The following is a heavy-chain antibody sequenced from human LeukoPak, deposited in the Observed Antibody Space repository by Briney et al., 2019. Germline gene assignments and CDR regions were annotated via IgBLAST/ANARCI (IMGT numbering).Heavy chain of an antibody. CDR2: IYTSGST. Sequence: PSETLSLTCTVSGGSISSYYWSWIWQPAGKGLEWIGRIYTSGSTNYNPSPKSRVTMSVDTSKNQFSLKLSSVTAADTAVYYCARDHDSWRSDYWGQGTLVTVSS. J-gene: IGHJ4*02. CDR1: GGSISSYY. CDR3: ARDHDSWRSDY. D-gene: IGHD6-13*01. V-gene: IGHV4-4*07.